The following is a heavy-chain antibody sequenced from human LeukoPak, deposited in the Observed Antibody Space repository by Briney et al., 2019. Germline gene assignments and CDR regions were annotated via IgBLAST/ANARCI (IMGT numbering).Heavy chain of an antibody. V-gene: IGHV1-69*05. D-gene: IGHD6-13*01. CDR1: GGTFSGYA. CDR3: ARDNRFSSSWSFDY. CDR2: IIPIFGTA. Sequence: SVKVSCKASGGTFSGYAISWVRQAPGQGLEWMGGIIPIFGTANYARKFQGRVTITTDASTSTAYMELRSLRSEDTAVYYCARDNRFSSSWSFDYWGQGTLVTVSS. J-gene: IGHJ4*02.